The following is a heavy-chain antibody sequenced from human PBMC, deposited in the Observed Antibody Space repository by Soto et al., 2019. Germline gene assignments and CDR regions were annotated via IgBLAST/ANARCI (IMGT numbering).Heavy chain of an antibody. CDR3: ARRGEGYYYYYGMDV. CDR1: GGSFSGYY. Sequence: PSETLSLTCAVYGGSFSGYYWSWIRQPPGKGLEWIGEISHSGSTNYNPSLKSRVTISVDTSKNQFSLKLSSVTAADTAVYYCARRGEGYYYYYGMDVWGQGTTVTVSS. D-gene: IGHD3-16*01. CDR2: ISHSGST. V-gene: IGHV4-34*01. J-gene: IGHJ6*02.